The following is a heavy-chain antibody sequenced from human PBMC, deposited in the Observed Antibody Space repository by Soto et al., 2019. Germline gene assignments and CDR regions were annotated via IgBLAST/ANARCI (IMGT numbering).Heavy chain of an antibody. Sequence: PSETLSLTCTVSGGSISSSSYYWGWIRQPPGKGLEWIGSIYYSGSTYYNPSLKSRVTISVDTSKNTLYLQMSTLRAEDTAVYYCVKGGGNNYWDWFDPWGRGTLVTVSS. D-gene: IGHD1-1*01. J-gene: IGHJ5*02. CDR3: VKGGGNNYWDWFDP. CDR1: GGSISSSSYY. CDR2: IYYSGST. V-gene: IGHV4-39*02.